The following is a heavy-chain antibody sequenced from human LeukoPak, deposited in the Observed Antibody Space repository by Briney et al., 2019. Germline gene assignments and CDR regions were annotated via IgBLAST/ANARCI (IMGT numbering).Heavy chain of an antibody. CDR1: GYTFTSYA. Sequence: GASVKVSCKASGYTFTSYAMHWVRQAPGQRLEWMGWINAGNGSTKYSQKFQGRVTITRDTSASTAYMEPSSLRSEDTAVYYCARSSARLFDYWGQGTLVTVSS. CDR3: ARSSARLFDY. V-gene: IGHV1-3*01. CDR2: INAGNGST. J-gene: IGHJ4*02.